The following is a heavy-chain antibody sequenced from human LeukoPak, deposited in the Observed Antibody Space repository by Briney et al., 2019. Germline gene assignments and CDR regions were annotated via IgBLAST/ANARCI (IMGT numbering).Heavy chain of an antibody. V-gene: IGHV3-30-3*01. CDR2: ISYDGSNK. Sequence: GRSLRLSCAASGFTFSSYAMHWVRQAPGKGLEWVAVISYDGSNKYYADSVKGRFTISRDNSKNTLYLQMNSLRAEDTAVYYCARAAQYHFDYWGQGTLVTVSS. CDR1: GFTFSSYA. J-gene: IGHJ4*02. D-gene: IGHD2-2*01. CDR3: ARAAQYHFDY.